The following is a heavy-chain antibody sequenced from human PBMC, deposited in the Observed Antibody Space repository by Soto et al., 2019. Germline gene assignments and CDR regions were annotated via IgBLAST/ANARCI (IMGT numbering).Heavy chain of an antibody. CDR3: ARDLGYCTNGVCYPGYFDY. D-gene: IGHD2-8*01. Sequence: LRLSCAASGFTFSSYSMNWVRQAPGKGLEWVSSISSSSSYIYYADSVKGRFTISRDNAKNSLYLQMNSLRAEDTAVYYCARDLGYCTNGVCYPGYFDYWGQGTLVTV. CDR1: GFTFSSYS. V-gene: IGHV3-21*01. CDR2: ISSSSSYI. J-gene: IGHJ4*02.